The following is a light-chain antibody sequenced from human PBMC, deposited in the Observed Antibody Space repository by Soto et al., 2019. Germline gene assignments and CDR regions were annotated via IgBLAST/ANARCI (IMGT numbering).Light chain of an antibody. Sequence: EIVLTQSPGTLSLSPGQRATLSCRASESICRDYLAWYQQRLGQAPRLLIYGASSGATGIPDRFSGSGSGTDFTLTISRLEPEDFAIYYCQQYGGVPYTFGQGTKLEIK. CDR2: GAS. CDR1: ESICRDY. CDR3: QQYGGVPYT. V-gene: IGKV3-20*01. J-gene: IGKJ2*01.